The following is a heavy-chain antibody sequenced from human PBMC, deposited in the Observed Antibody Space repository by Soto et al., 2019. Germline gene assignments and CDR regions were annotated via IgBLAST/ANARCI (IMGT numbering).Heavy chain of an antibody. J-gene: IGHJ6*02. CDR2: ISYDGTNE. CDR1: GFTFSSYG. CDR3: AKDIISGSSYYFYGMDV. V-gene: IGHV3-30*18. Sequence: PGGSLRLSCAASGFTFSSYGMHWVRQAPGKGLEWLAVISYDGTNEYYADSVKGRFTISRDNSRNTLYLQINSLRAEDSAVYHCAKDIISGSSYYFYGMDVWGHGTTVTVSS. D-gene: IGHD3-22*01.